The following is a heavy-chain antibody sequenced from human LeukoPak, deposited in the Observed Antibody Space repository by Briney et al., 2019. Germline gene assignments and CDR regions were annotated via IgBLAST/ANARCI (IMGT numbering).Heavy chain of an antibody. J-gene: IGHJ4*02. Sequence: GGSLRLSCAASGLTFSNYAMSWVRQAPGKGLEWVSSISSSSSYIYYADSVKGRFTISRDNAKNSLYLQMNSLRAGDTAVYYCARTGRVGATDYWGQGTLVTVSS. CDR2: ISSSSSYI. V-gene: IGHV3-21*01. CDR3: ARTGRVGATDY. D-gene: IGHD1-26*01. CDR1: GLTFSNYA.